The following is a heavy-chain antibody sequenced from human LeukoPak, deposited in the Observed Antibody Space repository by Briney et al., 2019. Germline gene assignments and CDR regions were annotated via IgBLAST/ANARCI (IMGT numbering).Heavy chain of an antibody. CDR1: GGSFSGYY. CDR2: INHSGST. D-gene: IGHD1-1*01. J-gene: IGHJ4*02. Sequence: PSETLSLTCAVYGGSFSGYYWSWIRQPPGKGLEWIGEINHSGSTNYNPSLKSRVTISVDTSKNQFSLKLSSVTAADTAVFYCARVTGATAGSFHSWGQGTLVSVSS. V-gene: IGHV4-34*01. CDR3: ARVTGATAGSFHS.